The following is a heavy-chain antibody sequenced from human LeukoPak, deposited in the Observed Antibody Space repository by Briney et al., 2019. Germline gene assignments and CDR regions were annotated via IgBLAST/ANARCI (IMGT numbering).Heavy chain of an antibody. J-gene: IGHJ4*02. V-gene: IGHV3-53*01. CDR2: IYTGGNT. Sequence: QSGGSLRLSCAASGFTFDDYAMHWVRQAPGKGLEWVSTIYTGGNTYYAASVKGRFTISRDFSKNTVFLHMNSLRAEDTAMYYCARGDDSGYYDYFDYWGQGALVTVSS. D-gene: IGHD3-22*01. CDR1: GFTFDDYA. CDR3: ARGDDSGYYDYFDY.